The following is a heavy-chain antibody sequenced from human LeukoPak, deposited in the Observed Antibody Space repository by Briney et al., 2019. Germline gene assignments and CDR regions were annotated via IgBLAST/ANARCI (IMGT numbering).Heavy chain of an antibody. CDR2: IYSGGST. V-gene: IGHV3-53*01. CDR1: GFTVSSNY. J-gene: IGHJ4*02. CDR3: AKSPQLVPNYFDY. D-gene: IGHD6-13*01. Sequence: GGSLRLSCAASGFTVSSNYMSWVRQAPGKGLEWVSVIYSGGSTYYADSVKGRFTISRDNSKNTLYLQMNSLRAEDTAVYYCAKSPQLVPNYFDYWGQGTLVTVSS.